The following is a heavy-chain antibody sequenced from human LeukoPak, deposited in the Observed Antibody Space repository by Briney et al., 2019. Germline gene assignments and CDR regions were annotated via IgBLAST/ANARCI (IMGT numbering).Heavy chain of an antibody. V-gene: IGHV4-59*01. CDR2: IYYSGST. Sequence: SETLSLTCTVSGGSISSYYWSWLRQPPGKGLEWIGYIYYSGSTNYNPSLKSRVTISVDTSKNQFSLKLSSVTAADTAVYYCARSEGYYGSGSFNWFDPWGQGTLVTVSS. CDR1: GGSISSYY. CDR3: ARSEGYYGSGSFNWFDP. D-gene: IGHD3-10*01. J-gene: IGHJ5*02.